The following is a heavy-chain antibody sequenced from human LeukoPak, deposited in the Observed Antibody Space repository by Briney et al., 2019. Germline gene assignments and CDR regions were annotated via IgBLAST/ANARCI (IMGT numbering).Heavy chain of an antibody. V-gene: IGHV3-64*01. Sequence: GGSLRLSCAAFRFSFSNYAMHWVRQAPEKGLEYVSGIRSNGGRTHYANSVKGRFTISRDNSKNTLYLQMGSLRAEDMAVYYCARANGLGSSGWTWAFDIWGQGTMVTVSS. D-gene: IGHD6-19*01. CDR1: RFSFSNYA. CDR2: IRSNGGRT. J-gene: IGHJ3*02. CDR3: ARANGLGSSGWTWAFDI.